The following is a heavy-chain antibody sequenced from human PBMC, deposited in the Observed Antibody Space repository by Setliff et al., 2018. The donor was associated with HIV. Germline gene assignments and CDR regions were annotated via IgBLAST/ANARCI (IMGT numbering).Heavy chain of an antibody. CDR3: ARAFEGYCSGASCHWLDS. V-gene: IGHV4-34*01. D-gene: IGHD2-15*01. Sequence: SETLSLTCAVYGGSFSDYNWSWIRQSPGRGLEWIGEISHSGRTNYNPSLKTRLIISRDTSKNQFSLRLSSATVADTAIYYCARAFEGYCSGASCHWLDSWGQGTQVT. J-gene: IGHJ5*01. CDR2: ISHSGRT. CDR1: GGSFSDYN.